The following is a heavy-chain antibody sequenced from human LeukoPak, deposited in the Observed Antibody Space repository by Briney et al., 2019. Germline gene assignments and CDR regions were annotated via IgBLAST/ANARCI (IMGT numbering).Heavy chain of an antibody. CDR3: ARDFVGAMDY. J-gene: IGHJ4*02. CDR1: GYTFTSYD. D-gene: IGHD1-26*01. CDR2: MNPNSGNT. Sequence: ASVKVSCKASGYTFTSYDINWVRQATGQGLEWMGWMNPNSGNTGYAQKFQGRVTMTSYTSIDTAYMELSSLRSEDTAVYYCARDFVGAMDYWGQGTLVTVSS. V-gene: IGHV1-8*01.